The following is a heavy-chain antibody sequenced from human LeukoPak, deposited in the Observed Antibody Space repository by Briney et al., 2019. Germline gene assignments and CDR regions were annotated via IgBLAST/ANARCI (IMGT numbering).Heavy chain of an antibody. J-gene: IGHJ3*02. CDR1: GFTFSTYW. V-gene: IGHV3-7*05. CDR3: ARDPTVTNSHDVFDI. Sequence: SGGSLRLSCTASGFTFSTYWMSWVRQAAGEGLEWVGTIKQDGSQKEYVESVQGRFTISRDNAKNSLYLHMNRLRAEDTAVYYCARDPTVTNSHDVFDIWGQGRMVSVSS. CDR2: IKQDGSQK. D-gene: IGHD4-17*01.